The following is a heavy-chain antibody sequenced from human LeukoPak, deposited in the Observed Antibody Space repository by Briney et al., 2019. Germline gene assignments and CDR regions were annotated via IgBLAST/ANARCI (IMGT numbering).Heavy chain of an antibody. D-gene: IGHD5-18*01. Sequence: SETLSLTCGVYGGSFSGYHWSWIRQPPGKGLEWIGEINHSGSTNYNPSLKSRVTISVDTSKNQFSLKLSSVTAADAAVYYCAREQLWSQNWFDPWGQGTLVTVSS. CDR1: GGSFSGYH. J-gene: IGHJ5*02. V-gene: IGHV4-34*01. CDR3: AREQLWSQNWFDP. CDR2: INHSGST.